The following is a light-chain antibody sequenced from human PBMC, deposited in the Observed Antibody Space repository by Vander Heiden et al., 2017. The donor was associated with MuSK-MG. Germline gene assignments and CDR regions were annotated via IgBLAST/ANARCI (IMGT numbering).Light chain of an antibody. V-gene: IGKV1-27*01. CDR1: QAIRKY. J-gene: IGKJ3*01. Sequence: DSQMTQSPSSLSASVGDGVTISCRASQAIRKYLAWYQQKPGKVPKLLLYAASTLQSGVPSRFSGSGSGTSFPLTISSLAPEDVATYFCQKDDRAPFTFGHGTKVDIK. CDR2: AAS. CDR3: QKDDRAPFT.